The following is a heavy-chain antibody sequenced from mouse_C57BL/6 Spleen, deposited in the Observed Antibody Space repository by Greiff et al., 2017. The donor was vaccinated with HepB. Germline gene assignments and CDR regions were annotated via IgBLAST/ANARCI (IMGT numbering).Heavy chain of an antibody. Sequence: EVQLQQSGPELVKPGASVKISCKASGYTFTDYYMNWVKQSHGKSLEWIGDINPNNGGTSYNQKFKGKATLTVDKSSSTAYLELRSLTSEDSAVYYCANIYYDYDDAMDYWGQGTSVTVSS. CDR2: INPNNGGT. D-gene: IGHD2-4*01. V-gene: IGHV1-26*01. CDR1: GYTFTDYY. CDR3: ANIYYDYDDAMDY. J-gene: IGHJ4*01.